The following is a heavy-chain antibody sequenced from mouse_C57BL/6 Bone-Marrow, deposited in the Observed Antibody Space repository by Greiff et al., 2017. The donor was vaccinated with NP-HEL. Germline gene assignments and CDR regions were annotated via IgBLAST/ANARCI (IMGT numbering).Heavy chain of an antibody. Sequence: EVMLVESGGGLVQPGGSLKLSCAASGIDFSRYWMSWVRRAPGKGLEWIGEINPDSSTINYAPSLKDKFIISRDNAKNTLYLQMSKVRSEDTALYYCAKPHYYGSSYGFAYWGQGTLVTVSA. CDR3: AKPHYYGSSYGFAY. V-gene: IGHV4-1*01. CDR2: INPDSSTI. CDR1: GIDFSRYW. J-gene: IGHJ3*01. D-gene: IGHD1-1*01.